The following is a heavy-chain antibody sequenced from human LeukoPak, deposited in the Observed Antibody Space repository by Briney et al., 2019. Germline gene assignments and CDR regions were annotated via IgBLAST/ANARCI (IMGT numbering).Heavy chain of an antibody. J-gene: IGHJ2*01. V-gene: IGHV4-39*01. Sequence: SETLSLTCTVSGGSISSTSYYWGWIRQPPGKGLEWSGSIYYSGNTYYNPSLKSRVTISVDTSKNQFSLNLSSVTAADTAVYYCARMSVFWYFDLWGRGTLVTVSS. CDR2: IYYSGNT. CDR1: GGSISSTSYY. CDR3: ARMSVFWYFDL.